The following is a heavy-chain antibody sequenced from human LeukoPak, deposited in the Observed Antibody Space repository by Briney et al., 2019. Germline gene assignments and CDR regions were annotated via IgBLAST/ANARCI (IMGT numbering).Heavy chain of an antibody. J-gene: IGHJ4*02. CDR2: IYYSGST. CDR3: ARENSGSYFDY. Sequence: PSETLSLTCTVSGGSISSYYWSWIQQPPGKGLEWIGYIYYSGSTNYNPSLKSRVTISVDTPKNQISLKLSSVTAADTAVYYCARENSGSYFDYWGQGTLVTVSS. D-gene: IGHD1-26*01. CDR1: GGSISSYY. V-gene: IGHV4-59*01.